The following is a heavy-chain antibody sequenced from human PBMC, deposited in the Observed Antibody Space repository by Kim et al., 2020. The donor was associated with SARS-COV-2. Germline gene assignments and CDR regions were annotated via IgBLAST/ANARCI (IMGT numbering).Heavy chain of an antibody. V-gene: IGHV7-4-1*02. CDR2: INTNTGNP. D-gene: IGHD3-3*01. CDR1: GYTFTSYA. CDR3: ARDPSVITIFGVVIIEPYYFDY. J-gene: IGHJ4*02. Sequence: ASVKVSCKASGYTFTSYAMNWVRQAPGQGLEWMGWINTNTGNPTYAQGFTGRFVFSLDTSVSTAYLQISSLKAEDTAVYCCARDPSVITIFGVVIIEPYYFDYWGQGTLVTVSS.